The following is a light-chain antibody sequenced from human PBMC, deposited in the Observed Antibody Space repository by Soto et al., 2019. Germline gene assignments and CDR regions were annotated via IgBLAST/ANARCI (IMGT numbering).Light chain of an antibody. Sequence: EIVMTQSPATLSVSPGTTATLSCRASQTIDSNLAWYQQKPGQAPRLLIYGASTRASRTPVRFSASGSGTEFTLTISSLRSEDFAVYFCQQYHNWPPWTFGQGTKVEIK. V-gene: IGKV3-15*01. CDR2: GAS. CDR1: QTIDSN. J-gene: IGKJ1*01. CDR3: QQYHNWPPWT.